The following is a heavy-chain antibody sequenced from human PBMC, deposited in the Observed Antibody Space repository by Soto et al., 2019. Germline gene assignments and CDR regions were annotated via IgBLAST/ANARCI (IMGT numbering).Heavy chain of an antibody. V-gene: IGHV3-30-3*01. CDR1: GFTFNSYA. CDR2: ISKEGNDK. J-gene: IGHJ4*02. Sequence: GGSLRLSCAASGFTFNSYAMHWVRQAPGKGLEWVAFISKEGNDKYYADSVKGRFTISRDNSENTLYLQMNSLRAEDTAVYYCARERDVYWGQGTLVTVSS. CDR3: ARERDVY.